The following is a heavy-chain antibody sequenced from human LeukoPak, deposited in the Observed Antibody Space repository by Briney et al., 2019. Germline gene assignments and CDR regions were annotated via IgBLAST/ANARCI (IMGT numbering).Heavy chain of an antibody. Sequence: SVKVSCKASGGTFSSYAISWVRQAPGQGLEWMGRIIPILGIANYAQKFQGRVTITADKSTSTAYMELSSLRSEDTAVYYCARDPPLGIVVAGTYWFDPWGQGTLVTVSS. J-gene: IGHJ5*02. V-gene: IGHV1-69*04. CDR2: IIPILGIA. CDR3: ARDPPLGIVVAGTYWFDP. CDR1: GGTFSSYA. D-gene: IGHD6-19*01.